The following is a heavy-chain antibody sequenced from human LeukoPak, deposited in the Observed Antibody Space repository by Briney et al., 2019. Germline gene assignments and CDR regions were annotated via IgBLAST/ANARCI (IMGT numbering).Heavy chain of an antibody. V-gene: IGHV3-74*01. D-gene: IGHD3-3*01. CDR1: GFTFSSYW. J-gene: IGHJ4*02. CDR3: ARVSFTRITIFY. Sequence: GGSLRLSCAASGFTFSSYWMHWVRQAPGKGLVWVSRINSDGSSTSYADSVKGRFTISRDNAKNTLYLQMNSLRAEDTAVYYCARVSFTRITIFYWGQGTLVTVSS. CDR2: INSDGSST.